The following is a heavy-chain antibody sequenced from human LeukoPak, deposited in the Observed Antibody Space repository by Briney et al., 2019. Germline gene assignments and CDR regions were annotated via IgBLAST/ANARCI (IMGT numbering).Heavy chain of an antibody. D-gene: IGHD3-22*01. J-gene: IGHJ3*02. CDR3: ARDSRSARYYYDSSTRDAFDI. CDR1: GFTFSSYS. Sequence: GGSLRLSCAASGFTFSSYSMNWVRQAPGKGLEWVANIKQDGSEKYYVDSVKGRFTISRDNAKNSLYLQMNSLRAEDTAVYYCARDSRSARYYYDSSTRDAFDIWGQGTMVTVSS. V-gene: IGHV3-7*01. CDR2: IKQDGSEK.